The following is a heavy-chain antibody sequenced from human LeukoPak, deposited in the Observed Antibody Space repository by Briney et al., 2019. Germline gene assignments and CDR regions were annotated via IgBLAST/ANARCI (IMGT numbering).Heavy chain of an antibody. J-gene: IGHJ4*02. D-gene: IGHD2-15*01. V-gene: IGHV4-61*08. CDR1: GGSVSNGGYY. Sequence: PSETLSLTCTVSGGSVSNGGYYWGWIRQPPGKGLEWFGYISYSGSTTYNPSLKSRVTMSVDTSKNEFSLRLSSVTAADTAVYYCARLNRSGGYPSDCWGQGTLVTVSS. CDR2: ISYSGST. CDR3: ARLNRSGGYPSDC.